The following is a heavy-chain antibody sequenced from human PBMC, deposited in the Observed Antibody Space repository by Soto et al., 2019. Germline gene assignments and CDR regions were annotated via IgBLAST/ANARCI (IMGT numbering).Heavy chain of an antibody. Sequence: QVQLVESGGGVVQPGRSLRLSCAASGFTFSSYGMHWVRQAPGKGLEWVAVISYDGSNKYYADSVKGRFTISRDNSKNTLYLQMNSLRAEDTAVYYCAKGWDRSSWYEEWYFDLWGRGTLVTVSS. CDR1: GFTFSSYG. J-gene: IGHJ2*01. D-gene: IGHD6-13*01. CDR3: AKGWDRSSWYEEWYFDL. CDR2: ISYDGSNK. V-gene: IGHV3-30*18.